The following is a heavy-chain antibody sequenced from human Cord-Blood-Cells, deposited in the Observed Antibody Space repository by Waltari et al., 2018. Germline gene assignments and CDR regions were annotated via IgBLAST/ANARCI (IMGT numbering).Heavy chain of an antibody. Sequence: QLQLQESGPGLVKPSETLSLTCTVSGGSISSSSYYWGWIRQPPGKGLEWIGSIYYSGSTYYHPSIKSRVTISVDTSKNQFSLKLSSVTAADTAVYYCARLGWGSAFDIWGQGTMVTVSS. D-gene: IGHD7-27*01. V-gene: IGHV4-39*01. CDR2: IYYSGST. J-gene: IGHJ3*02. CDR1: GGSISSSSYY. CDR3: ARLGWGSAFDI.